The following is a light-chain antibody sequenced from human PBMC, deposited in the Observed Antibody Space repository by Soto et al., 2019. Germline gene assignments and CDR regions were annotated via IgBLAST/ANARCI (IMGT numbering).Light chain of an antibody. J-gene: IGLJ1*01. CDR3: SSYTNINTRACV. V-gene: IGLV2-14*01. CDR2: EVT. Sequence: QSVLTQPASVSGSPGQSITISCTGTSGDIGSYNRVSWYQQHPGKAPKLIIYEVTDRPSGVSNRFSGSKSGNTASLTISGLQAEDEAKDDCSSYTNINTRACVFGTGTKLTVL. CDR1: SGDIGSYNR.